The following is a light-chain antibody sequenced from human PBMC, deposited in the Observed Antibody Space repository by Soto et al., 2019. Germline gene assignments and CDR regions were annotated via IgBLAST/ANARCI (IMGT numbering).Light chain of an antibody. V-gene: IGLV2-14*01. Sequence: QSALTQPASVSGSPGQSITISCTGTSSDVGGYNYVSWYQQHPGKAPKLMIYEVSNRPSGVSNRFSGSKSGNTASLTISGLKAEDEADYYCSSYTSSSAPYVVFGGGTKVTVL. CDR3: SSYTSSSAPYVV. J-gene: IGLJ2*01. CDR1: SSDVGGYNY. CDR2: EVS.